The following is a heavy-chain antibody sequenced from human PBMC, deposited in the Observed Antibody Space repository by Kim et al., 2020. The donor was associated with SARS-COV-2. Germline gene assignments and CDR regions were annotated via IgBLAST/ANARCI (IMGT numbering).Heavy chain of an antibody. V-gene: IGHV1-24*01. CDR1: GYTLREFS. J-gene: IGHJ2*01. CDR2: FDPEDGET. CDR3: ATRLGPYFDILKTQNWYFDL. Sequence: ASVKVSCRVSGYTLREFSMHWVRQAPGKGPEWMGGFDPEDGETIYAQNFQGRVSMTEDTSTDTAYMELRSLRSEDTAAYYCATRLGPYFDILKTQNWYFDLWGRGTLVTVSS. D-gene: IGHD3-9*01.